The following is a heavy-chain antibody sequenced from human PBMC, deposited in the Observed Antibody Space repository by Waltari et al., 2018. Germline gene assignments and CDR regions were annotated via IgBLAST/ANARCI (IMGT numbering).Heavy chain of an antibody. J-gene: IGHJ4*02. V-gene: IGHV3-74*01. D-gene: IGHD3-10*01. CDR3: VRVFYGSGSPLEY. CDR2: ITSDVRDA. CDR1: GFIFGAFW. Sequence: EVQLVESGGGLVQPGGSLRLSCTASGFIFGAFWMHWVRQAPGRGLVWVSLITSDVRDATYADSVKGRFTISRDNAKNTVYLQMDSLRAEDTAVYYCVRVFYGSGSPLEYWGQGALVSVSS.